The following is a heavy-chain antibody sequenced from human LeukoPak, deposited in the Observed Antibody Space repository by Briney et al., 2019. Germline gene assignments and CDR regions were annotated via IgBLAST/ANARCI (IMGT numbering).Heavy chain of an antibody. J-gene: IGHJ5*02. V-gene: IGHV3-11*01. CDR2: ISSSGSTI. CDR1: EFTFSHHG. D-gene: IGHD1-26*01. CDR3: ARWVRRLDWFDP. Sequence: GGSLRLSCAASEFTFSHHGMHWIRQAPGKGLEWVSYISSSGSTIYYADSVKGRFTISRDNAKNSLYLQMNSLRAEDTAVYYCARWVRRLDWFDPWGQGTLVTVSS.